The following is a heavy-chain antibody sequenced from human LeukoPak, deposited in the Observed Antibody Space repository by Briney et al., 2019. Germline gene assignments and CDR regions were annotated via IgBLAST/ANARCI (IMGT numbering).Heavy chain of an antibody. Sequence: LSLTCTVSGGSISSYYWSWVRQAPGKGLVWVSGINWNSNYIGYADSVKGRFTISRDNAKNSLYLEMNSLRAEDTAFYYCAKAGSYYYAMDVWGQGTTVTVSS. CDR1: GGSISSYY. V-gene: IGHV3-9*01. J-gene: IGHJ6*02. CDR2: INWNSNYI. CDR3: AKAGSYYYAMDV.